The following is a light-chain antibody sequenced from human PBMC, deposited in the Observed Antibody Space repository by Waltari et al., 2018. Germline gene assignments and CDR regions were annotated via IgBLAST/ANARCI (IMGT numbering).Light chain of an antibody. Sequence: QSVLTQPPSASGTPGQRVAISCSGTRSNIGSNSVHWYQQLPGTAPKLLTHSNNQRPSGVPDRFSGSTSGTSAALAISGLQSEDEAHYYCAAWDASLNGWVFGGGTKLTVL. V-gene: IGLV1-44*01. CDR1: RSNIGSNS. J-gene: IGLJ3*02. CDR2: SNN. CDR3: AAWDASLNGWV.